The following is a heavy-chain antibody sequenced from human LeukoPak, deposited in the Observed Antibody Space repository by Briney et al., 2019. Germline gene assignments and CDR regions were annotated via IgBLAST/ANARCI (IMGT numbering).Heavy chain of an antibody. CDR3: ARVISDYYHYYMDV. V-gene: IGHV3-23*01. Sequence: GGSLRLSCAASGFIFSTYSTNWVRQAPGKGLEWVSAISGSGGSTYYADSVKGRFTISRDNSKNTLYLQMNSLRAEDTALYYCARVISDYYHYYMDVWGKGTTVTVSS. CDR2: ISGSGGST. J-gene: IGHJ6*03. CDR1: GFIFSTYS.